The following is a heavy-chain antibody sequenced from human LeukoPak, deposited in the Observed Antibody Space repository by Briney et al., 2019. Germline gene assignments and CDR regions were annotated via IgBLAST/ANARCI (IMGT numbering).Heavy chain of an antibody. D-gene: IGHD6-19*01. V-gene: IGHV1-2*02. CDR2: INPNSGGT. Sequence: ASVKVSCKASGYTFTGYYMHWVRQAPGQGLEWMGWINPNSGGTNYAQKFQGRVTMTRDTSISTAYMELSRLRSDDTAVYCCAIDSSGLSDAFDIWGQGTMVTVSS. J-gene: IGHJ3*02. CDR1: GYTFTGYY. CDR3: AIDSSGLSDAFDI.